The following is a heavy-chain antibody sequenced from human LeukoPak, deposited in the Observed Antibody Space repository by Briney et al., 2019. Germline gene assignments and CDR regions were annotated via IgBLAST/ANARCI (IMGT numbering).Heavy chain of an antibody. V-gene: IGHV4-39*07. D-gene: IGHD6-6*01. CDR2: IFYSGSS. Sequence: SETLSLTCTVSGGSISSSSYYWGWIRQPPGKGLEWIGSIFYSGSSYYNPSLKSRATISVDTSKNQFSLKLSSVTAADTAVYYCARDHGIAARGDYWGQGTLVTVSS. CDR1: GGSISSSSYY. J-gene: IGHJ4*02. CDR3: ARDHGIAARGDY.